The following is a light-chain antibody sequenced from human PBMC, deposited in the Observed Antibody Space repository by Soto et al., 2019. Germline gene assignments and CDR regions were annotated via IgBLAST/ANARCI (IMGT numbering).Light chain of an antibody. Sequence: DIQMTQSPSTLPASVGDRVTITCRASQSISNWLAWYQQKQGTAPKLLIYHASTLESGVPSRFSGSGSGTEFTLTISSLQPDDFATYYCQQYNSYSFGQGTKVDIK. CDR2: HAS. J-gene: IGKJ1*01. CDR1: QSISNW. V-gene: IGKV1-5*01. CDR3: QQYNSYS.